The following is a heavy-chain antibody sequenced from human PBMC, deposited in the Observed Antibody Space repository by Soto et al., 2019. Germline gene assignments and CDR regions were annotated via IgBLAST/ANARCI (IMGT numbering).Heavy chain of an antibody. J-gene: IGHJ6*02. Sequence: QVHLVQSGGGAVQPGRSLRVSCSTSGFIFSAYGMHWVRQAPGKGREWVAFINYDGSSKFYGDSVKGRFTISRDNSKNMLYLQLNSLRGEDTAIYYCARCKQKVIHCAMDVWGQGATVTVTS. D-gene: IGHD2-21*01. CDR1: GFIFSAYG. V-gene: IGHV3-33*01. CDR3: ARCKQKVIHCAMDV. CDR2: INYDGSSK.